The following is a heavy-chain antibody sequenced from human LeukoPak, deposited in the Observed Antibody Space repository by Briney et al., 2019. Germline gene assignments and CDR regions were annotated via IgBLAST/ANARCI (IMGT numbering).Heavy chain of an antibody. J-gene: IGHJ6*02. D-gene: IGHD3-3*01. Sequence: PSETLSLTCTVSGVSISSYYWSWIRQPPGKGLEWIGYIHYSGSTNYNPSLKSRVTISVDTSKNQFSLKLSSVTAADTAVYYCARDFWSGYYDGDYGMDVWGQGTTVTVSS. CDR2: IHYSGST. CDR3: ARDFWSGYYDGDYGMDV. CDR1: GVSISSYY. V-gene: IGHV4-59*01.